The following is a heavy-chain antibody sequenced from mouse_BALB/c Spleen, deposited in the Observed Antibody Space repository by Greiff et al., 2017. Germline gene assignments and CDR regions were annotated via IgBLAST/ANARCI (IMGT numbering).Heavy chain of an antibody. Sequence: EVQVVESGGGLVQPGGSRKLSCAASGFTFSSFGMHLVRQAPEKGLEWVAYISSGSSTIYYADTVKGRFTISRDNPKNTLFLQMTSLRSEDTAMYYCARSTGNYAWFAYWGQGTLVTVSA. V-gene: IGHV5-17*02. CDR1: GFTFSSFG. J-gene: IGHJ3*01. D-gene: IGHD2-1*01. CDR3: ARSTGNYAWFAY. CDR2: ISSGSSTI.